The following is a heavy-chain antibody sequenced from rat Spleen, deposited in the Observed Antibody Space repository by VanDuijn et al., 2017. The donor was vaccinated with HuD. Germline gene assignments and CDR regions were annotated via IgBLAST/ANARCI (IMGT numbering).Heavy chain of an antibody. D-gene: IGHD1-2*01. J-gene: IGHJ1*01. CDR1: GFTFSTFP. V-gene: IGHV5-46*01. Sequence: EVQLVESGGGLVQPGRSMKLSCAASGFTFSTFPMAWIRQAPGKGLVWVASITNTGGGTYYLDSVKGRFTISRDNAKSTLYLQMDSLRSEDTATYFCATAKIATSTGGFDFWGPGTMVTVSS. CDR2: ITNTGGGT. CDR3: ATAKIATSTGGFDF.